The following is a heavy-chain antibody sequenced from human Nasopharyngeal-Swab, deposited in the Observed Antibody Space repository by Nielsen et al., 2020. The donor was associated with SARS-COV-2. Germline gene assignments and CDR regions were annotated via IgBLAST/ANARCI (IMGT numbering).Heavy chain of an antibody. V-gene: IGHV1-18*01. D-gene: IGHD3-16*02. Sequence: ASVKVSCKASGYTFTSYGISWVRQAPGQGLEGMGWISAYNGNTNYAQKLQGRVTMTTDTSTSTAYMELRSLRSDDTAMYYCARDGLYDYVWGSYRYRWFDPWGQGTLVTVSS. J-gene: IGHJ5*02. CDR2: ISAYNGNT. CDR1: GYTFTSYG. CDR3: ARDGLYDYVWGSYRYRWFDP.